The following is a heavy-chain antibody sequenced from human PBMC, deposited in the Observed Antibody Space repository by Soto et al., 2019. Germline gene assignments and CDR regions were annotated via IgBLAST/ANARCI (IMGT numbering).Heavy chain of an antibody. CDR1: GGSIISDY. CDR3: ARVLSGSSLFDY. CDR2: ISYSGST. D-gene: IGHD1-26*01. J-gene: IGHJ4*02. V-gene: IGHV4-59*01. Sequence: SETLSLTCTVSGGSIISDYWSWIRQPPGKGLEWIGYISYSGSTNYNPSLKSLVTISVDTSKNQFSLNLFSVTAADTAVYYCARVLSGSSLFDYWGQGTLVTVSS.